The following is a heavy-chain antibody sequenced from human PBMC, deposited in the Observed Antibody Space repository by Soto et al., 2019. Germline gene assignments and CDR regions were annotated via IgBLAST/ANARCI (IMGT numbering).Heavy chain of an antibody. Sequence: GGSLRLSCAASGFTFSSYAMSWVRQAPGKGLEWVSAISGSGGSTYYADSVKGRFTISRDNSKNTLYLQMNSLRAEDTAVYYCAKDCGGDCYRTLSEYFQHWGQGTLVTVSS. CDR3: AKDCGGDCYRTLSEYFQH. CDR2: ISGSGGST. J-gene: IGHJ1*01. V-gene: IGHV3-23*01. D-gene: IGHD2-21*02. CDR1: GFTFSSYA.